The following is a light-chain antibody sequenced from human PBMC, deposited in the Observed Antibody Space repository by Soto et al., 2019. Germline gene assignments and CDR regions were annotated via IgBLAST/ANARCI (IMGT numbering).Light chain of an antibody. CDR2: AAS. CDR3: QQSYSTPPDPGT. CDR1: QSISSY. J-gene: IGKJ1*01. Sequence: DIQMTQSPSSLSASVGDRVTITCRASQSISSYLNWYQQKPGKAPKLLIYAASSLQSGVPSRFSGSGSGTDFTLTISSLQPEDFATYYYQQSYSTPPDPGTFGQGTKVEIK. V-gene: IGKV1-39*01.